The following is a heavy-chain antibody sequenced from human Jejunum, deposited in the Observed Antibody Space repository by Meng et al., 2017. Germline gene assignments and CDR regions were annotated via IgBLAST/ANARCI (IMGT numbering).Heavy chain of an antibody. V-gene: IGHV3-23*01. Sequence: GGSLRLSCAASGFTFSSSAMSWVRQTPGKGLEWVSSLSGTGGSTCYADSVKGRFTISRDNSKNTLFLHVNSLRAEDTAVYYCAKHVANYYDSSGYYYLDHWGQGTLVTVSS. CDR1: GFTFSSSA. D-gene: IGHD3-22*01. CDR2: LSGTGGST. J-gene: IGHJ4*02. CDR3: AKHVANYYDSSGYYYLDH.